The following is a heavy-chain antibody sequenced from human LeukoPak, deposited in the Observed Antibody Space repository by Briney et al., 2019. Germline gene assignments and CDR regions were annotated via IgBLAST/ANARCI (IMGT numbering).Heavy chain of an antibody. CDR2: IYSSGST. CDR3: AREFWSSRSGNLQAFHV. Sequence: SETLSLTCTVSGGSISSGTYYWSWIRQPAGKGLEWIGRIYSSGSTKYNPSLKSRVTISVDTSKNQFSLKLRSVTASDTAVYYCAREFWSSRSGNLQAFHVWGQGTMVTVSS. J-gene: IGHJ3*01. D-gene: IGHD3-10*01. CDR1: GGSISSGTYY. V-gene: IGHV4-61*02.